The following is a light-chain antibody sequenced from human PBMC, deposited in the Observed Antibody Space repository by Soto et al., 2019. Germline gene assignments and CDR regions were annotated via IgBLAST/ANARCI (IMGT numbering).Light chain of an antibody. Sequence: QAVVTQEPSFSVSPRRTVTLTCGLSSGSVSSSYYPSWYQQTPGQSPRTLIYTTNTRSSGVPDRFSGSIVGNKAALTITGAQADDESDYYCVLYMGSGIWVFGGGTKLTVL. V-gene: IGLV8-61*01. CDR3: VLYMGSGIWV. CDR2: TTN. J-gene: IGLJ3*02. CDR1: SGSVSSSYY.